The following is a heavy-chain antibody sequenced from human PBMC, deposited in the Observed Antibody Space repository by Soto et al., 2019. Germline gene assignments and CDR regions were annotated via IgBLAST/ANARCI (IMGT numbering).Heavy chain of an antibody. Sequence: ASVKVSCKVSGYTLTELSMHWVRQAPGKGLEWMGGFDPEDGETIYAQKFQGRVTMTEDTSTDTAYMELSSLRSEDTAVYYCAIVLMVYAIPLGGPLVNWGRGTLVTVSS. V-gene: IGHV1-24*01. J-gene: IGHJ4*02. CDR2: FDPEDGET. CDR3: AIVLMVYAIPLGGPLVN. D-gene: IGHD2-8*01. CDR1: GYTLTELS.